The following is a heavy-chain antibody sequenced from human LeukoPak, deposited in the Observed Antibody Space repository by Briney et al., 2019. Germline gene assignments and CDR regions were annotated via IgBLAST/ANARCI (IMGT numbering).Heavy chain of an antibody. J-gene: IGHJ4*02. D-gene: IGHD3-9*01. Sequence: PGGSLRLSCAASGLTFSNFWISWVRQAPGKGLEWVANIKTDGSATYYADSVKGRFTISRDNAKNSLYLEINSLRVEDTAVYYCVRNLPGTGYWGQGTLVTVSS. CDR2: IKTDGSAT. V-gene: IGHV3-7*01. CDR1: GLTFSNFW. CDR3: VRNLPGTGY.